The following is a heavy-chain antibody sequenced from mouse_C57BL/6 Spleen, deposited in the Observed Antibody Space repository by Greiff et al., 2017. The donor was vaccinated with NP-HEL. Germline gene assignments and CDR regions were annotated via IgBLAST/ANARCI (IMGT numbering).Heavy chain of an antibody. D-gene: IGHD1-1*02. J-gene: IGHJ1*03. CDR3: ASGNWYFDV. Sequence: EVMLVESGGGLVKPGGSLKLSCAASGFTFSDYGMHWVRQAPEKGLEWVAYISSGSSTIYYADTVKGRFTISRGNAKNTLFLQMTSLRSEDTAMYYCASGNWYFDVWGTGTTVTVSS. CDR2: ISSGSSTI. CDR1: GFTFSDYG. V-gene: IGHV5-17*01.